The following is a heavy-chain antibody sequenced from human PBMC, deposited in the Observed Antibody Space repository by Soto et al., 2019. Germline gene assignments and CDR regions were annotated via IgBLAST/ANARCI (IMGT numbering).Heavy chain of an antibody. CDR1: GGSISSSNW. J-gene: IGHJ5*02. CDR2: IYHSGST. V-gene: IGHV4-4*02. Sequence: SETLSLTCAVSGGSISSSNWWSWVRQPPGKGLEWIGEIYHSGSTNYNPSLKSRVTISVDKSKNQFSLKLSSVTAADTAVYYCARRFRSRQWLVLDWFDPWGQGTLVTVSS. CDR3: ARRFRSRQWLVLDWFDP. D-gene: IGHD6-19*01.